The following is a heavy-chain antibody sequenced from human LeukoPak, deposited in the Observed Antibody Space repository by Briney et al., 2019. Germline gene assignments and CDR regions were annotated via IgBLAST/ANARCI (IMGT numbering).Heavy chain of an antibody. V-gene: IGHV3-23*01. CDR2: ISGSTGNT. CDR1: GFTFSSYA. J-gene: IGHJ4*02. CDR3: ARVAYYGSGSFIDY. D-gene: IGHD3-10*01. Sequence: GGPLRLSCAASGFTFSSYATSWVPHPPGKGLEWGSYISGSTGNTYYADSVKGRFTISRDNSKNTLYLQMNSPRAEDTAVYYCARVAYYGSGSFIDYWGQGTLVTVSS.